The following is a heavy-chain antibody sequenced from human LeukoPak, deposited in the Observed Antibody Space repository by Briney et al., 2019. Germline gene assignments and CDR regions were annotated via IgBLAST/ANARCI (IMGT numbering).Heavy chain of an antibody. CDR2: ISGSGGST. Sequence: GGSLRLSCAASGFTFSSYAMSWVRQAPGKGLEWVSAISGSGGSTYYADSVKGRFTISRDNAKNSLYLQMNSLRAEDTAVYYCAREYYDILTGYSLETFDIWGQGTMVTVSS. D-gene: IGHD3-9*01. CDR1: GFTFSSYA. V-gene: IGHV3-23*01. J-gene: IGHJ3*02. CDR3: AREYYDILTGYSLETFDI.